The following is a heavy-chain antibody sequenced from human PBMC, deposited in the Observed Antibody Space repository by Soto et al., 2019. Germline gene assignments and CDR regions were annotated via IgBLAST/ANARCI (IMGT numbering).Heavy chain of an antibody. V-gene: IGHV3-23*01. CDR2: ITGSGGGT. J-gene: IGHJ6*03. Sequence: EVQLLESGGGLVQPGGSLRLSCAASGFMFSNYAMGWVRQAPGRGLEWVSAITGSGGGTYYADSVKGRVTVSRDNSKNSLYPQMHSRRAVDTAIFFWAEWDTDGIIPTSVGGNSCYYDLDVWGQGTRVTVSS. CDR3: AEWDTDGIIPTSVGGNSCYYDLDV. D-gene: IGHD5-18*01. CDR1: GFMFSNYA.